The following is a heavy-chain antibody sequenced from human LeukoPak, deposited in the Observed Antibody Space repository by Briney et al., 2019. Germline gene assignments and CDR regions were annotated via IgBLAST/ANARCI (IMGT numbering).Heavy chain of an antibody. V-gene: IGHV3-9*01. D-gene: IGHD6-19*01. CDR2: ISWNSGSI. CDR1: GFTFDDYA. CDR3: AKGKQWLSDAFDI. Sequence: PGGSLRLSCAASGFTFDDYAMHWVRQAPGKGLEWVSGISWNSGSIGYADSVKGRFTISRDNAKNSLYLQMNSLRAEDTALYYCAKGKQWLSDAFDIWGQGTMVTVSS. J-gene: IGHJ3*02.